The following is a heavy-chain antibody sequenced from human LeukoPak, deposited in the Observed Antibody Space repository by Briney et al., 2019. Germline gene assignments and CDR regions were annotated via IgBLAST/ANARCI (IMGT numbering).Heavy chain of an antibody. D-gene: IGHD3-22*01. CDR2: LKNDGREK. V-gene: IGHV3-7*01. CDR1: GFTLGGYW. J-gene: IGHJ4*02. Sequence: GGSLRLSCAASGFTLGGYWMSWVRQAPGKGLEWVATLKNDGREKFYVDSVKGRFTISRDNVKNSLSLQMDSLSAEDTAVYYCTSYDSTFWGQGTLVNVSS. CDR3: TSYDSTF.